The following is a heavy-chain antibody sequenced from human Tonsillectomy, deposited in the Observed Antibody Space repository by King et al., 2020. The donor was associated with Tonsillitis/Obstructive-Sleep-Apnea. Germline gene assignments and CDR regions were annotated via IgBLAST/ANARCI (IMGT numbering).Heavy chain of an antibody. V-gene: IGHV4-34*01. CDR3: ATSLLYTTSPYYFDY. CDR2: INHSGST. J-gene: IGHJ4*02. D-gene: IGHD2/OR15-2a*01. CDR1: GGSFSGYF. Sequence: VQLQQWGAGLLKPSETLSLTCAVYGGSFSGYFWSWIRQPPGKGLEWIGEINHSGSTNYNPSLKSRVPISLDTAKNQFSLKLTSVTAADTALYYCATSLLYTTSPYYFDYWGQGTLVTVSS.